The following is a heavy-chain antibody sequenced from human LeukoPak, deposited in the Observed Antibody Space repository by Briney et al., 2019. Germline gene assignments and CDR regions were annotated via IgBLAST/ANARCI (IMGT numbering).Heavy chain of an antibody. CDR1: GGTFSSYD. CDR3: ARSTKTRLNERYRHNWFDP. V-gene: IGHV1-8*03. CDR2: MNPNSGNT. J-gene: IGHJ5*02. Sequence: GASVKVSCKASGGTFSSYDINWVRQATGQGLEWMGWMNPNSGNTGYAQKFQGRVTITRNTSISTAYMELSSLRSEDTAVYYCARSTKTRLNERYRHNWFDPWGQGTLVTVSS. D-gene: IGHD3-16*02.